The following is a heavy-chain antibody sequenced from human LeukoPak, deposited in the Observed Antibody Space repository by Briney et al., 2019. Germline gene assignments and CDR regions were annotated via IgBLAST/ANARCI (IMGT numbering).Heavy chain of an antibody. V-gene: IGHV4-61*02. CDR2: IYTSGST. Sequence: PSETLSLTCTVSGGSISSGSYYWRWIRQPAGKGLEWIGRIYTSGSTNYNPSLKSRVTISVDTSKNQFSLKLSSVTAADTAVYYAAADNYYYYYMDVWGKGTTVTVSS. D-gene: IGHD6-13*01. J-gene: IGHJ6*03. CDR1: GGSISSGSYY. CDR3: AADNYYYYYMDV.